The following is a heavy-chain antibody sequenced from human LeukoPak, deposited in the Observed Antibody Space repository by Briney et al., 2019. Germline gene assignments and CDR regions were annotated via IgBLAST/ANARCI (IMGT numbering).Heavy chain of an antibody. CDR2: IYPGDSDT. J-gene: IGHJ5*02. Sequence: GESLKISCKGSGYSFTSYWIGWVRQMPGKGLEWMGIIYPGDSDTRYSPSFRGQVTISADKSLSTAYLQWSSLKASDTAMYYCARRNYGDYGEDWFDPWGQGTLVTVSS. V-gene: IGHV5-51*01. D-gene: IGHD4-17*01. CDR3: ARRNYGDYGEDWFDP. CDR1: GYSFTSYW.